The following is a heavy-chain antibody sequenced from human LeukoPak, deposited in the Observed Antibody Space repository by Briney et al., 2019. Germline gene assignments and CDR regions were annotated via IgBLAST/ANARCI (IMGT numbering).Heavy chain of an antibody. D-gene: IGHD3-10*01. CDR1: GGTFSSYA. J-gene: IGHJ4*02. CDR3: ARRITKVRGVFDY. Sequence: GSSVKVSCKASGGTFSSYAISWVRQAPGQGLEWMGGIIPIFDTANYAQKFQGRVTMTRDTSISTAYMALSRLRSDDTAVYYGARRITKVRGVFDYWGQGTLVTVSS. V-gene: IGHV1-69*05. CDR2: IIPIFDTA.